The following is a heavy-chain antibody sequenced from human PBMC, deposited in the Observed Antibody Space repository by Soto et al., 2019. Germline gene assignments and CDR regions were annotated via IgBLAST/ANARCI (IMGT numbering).Heavy chain of an antibody. D-gene: IGHD6-6*01. CDR2: IKQDGSQK. CDR3: ARIGYSSSCFDY. Sequence: EGWLRRSCALAAFTFSSYWMSWVRQAPGKGLEWVANIKQDGSQKYYVDSVKGRFTISRDNAKNSVFLQMNSLRAEDTAVYYCARIGYSSSCFDYWGQG. J-gene: IGHJ4*02. CDR1: AFTFSSYW. V-gene: IGHV3-7*01.